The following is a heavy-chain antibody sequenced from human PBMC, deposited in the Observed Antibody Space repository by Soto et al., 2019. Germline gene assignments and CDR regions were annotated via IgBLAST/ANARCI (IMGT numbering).Heavy chain of an antibody. J-gene: IGHJ5*02. Sequence: EVQVVESGGGLVKPGGSLRLSCTFTFSMYSMNWDRQAPGKGLEWVASISSGSAYIKYAESVKGRFTISRDNAKNSLHLQMNSLRAEDTAIYHCARDQGGSYDSWFDPWGQGTLVTVSS. CDR3: ARDQGGSYDSWFDP. CDR1: FTFSMYS. V-gene: IGHV3-21*06. CDR2: ISSGSAYI. D-gene: IGHD1-26*01.